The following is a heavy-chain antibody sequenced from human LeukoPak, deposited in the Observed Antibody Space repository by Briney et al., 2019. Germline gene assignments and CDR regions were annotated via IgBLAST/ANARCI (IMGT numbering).Heavy chain of an antibody. V-gene: IGHV3-21*01. Sequence: GGSLRLSCAASGFTFSSYSMNWVRQAPGKGLEWVSSISSSSYIYYADSVKGRFTISRDNAKNSLYLQMNSLRAEDTAVYYCASNPRGYSYGYIDYWGQGTLVTVSS. CDR1: GFTFSSYS. CDR3: ASNPRGYSYGYIDY. J-gene: IGHJ4*02. CDR2: ISSSSYI. D-gene: IGHD5-18*01.